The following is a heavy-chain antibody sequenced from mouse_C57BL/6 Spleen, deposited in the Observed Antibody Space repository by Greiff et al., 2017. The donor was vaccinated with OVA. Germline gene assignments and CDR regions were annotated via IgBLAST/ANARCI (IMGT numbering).Heavy chain of an antibody. CDR3: ARRQALYYAMDY. CDR2: ISGGGGNT. Sequence: EVKVEESGGGLVKPGGSLKLSCAASGFTFSSYTMSWVRQTPEKRLEWVATISGGGGNTYYPDSVKGRFTISRDNAKNTLYLQMSSLRSEDTALYYCARRQALYYAMDYWGQGTSVTVSS. D-gene: IGHD3-2*02. V-gene: IGHV5-9*01. J-gene: IGHJ4*01. CDR1: GFTFSSYT.